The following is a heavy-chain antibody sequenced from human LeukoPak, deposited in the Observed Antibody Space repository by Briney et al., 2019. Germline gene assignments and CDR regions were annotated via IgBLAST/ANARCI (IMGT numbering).Heavy chain of an antibody. CDR1: GGTFRSYA. CDR3: ASGMITFGGVIVIPPTFDY. J-gene: IGHJ4*02. V-gene: IGHV1-69*13. Sequence: SVKVSCKASGGTFRSYAISWVRQTPGQGLEWMGGIIPIFGSANYAQKFQGRVTPTADESTSTAYMELSSLRSEDTAVYYCASGMITFGGVIVIPPTFDYWGQGTLVTASS. D-gene: IGHD3-16*02. CDR2: IIPIFGSA.